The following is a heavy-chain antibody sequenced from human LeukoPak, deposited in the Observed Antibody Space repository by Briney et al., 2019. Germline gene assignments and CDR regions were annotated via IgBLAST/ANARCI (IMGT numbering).Heavy chain of an antibody. CDR3: AKGRDGYNADFDY. V-gene: IGHV3-23*01. CDR1: GFTFSSYA. CDR2: ISGSGGST. J-gene: IGHJ4*02. Sequence: GGSLRLSCAASGFTFSSYAMGWVRQAPGKGLERVSGISGSGGSTYYADSVKGRFTISRDNSKNTLYLQMNSLRAEDTAVYYCAKGRDGYNADFDYWGQGTLVTVSS. D-gene: IGHD5-12*01.